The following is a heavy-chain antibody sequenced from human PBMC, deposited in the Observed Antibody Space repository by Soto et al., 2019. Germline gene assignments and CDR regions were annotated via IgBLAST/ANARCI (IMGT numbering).Heavy chain of an antibody. CDR2: ISGSGGST. CDR1: GFTFSSYV. CDR3: GKDVGSCGYFDN. Sequence: EVQLLESGGGLVQPGGSLSLSCAASGFTFSSYVMSWVRQAPGKGLEWVSSISGSGGSTYYADSVKGRFTTSRDNSKNTIYLQMTSLRAEDTAVYYCGKDVGSCGYFDNWGQGSLVTVSS. D-gene: IGHD2-15*01. J-gene: IGHJ4*02. V-gene: IGHV3-23*01.